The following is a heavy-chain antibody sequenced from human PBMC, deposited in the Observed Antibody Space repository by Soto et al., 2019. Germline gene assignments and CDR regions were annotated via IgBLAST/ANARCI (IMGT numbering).Heavy chain of an antibody. D-gene: IGHD4-17*01. J-gene: IGHJ6*02. V-gene: IGHV4-39*01. CDR3: ARDGAYGGKVLYYYGMDV. CDR1: GGSISSSSYY. CDR2: IYYSGST. Sequence: SETLSLTCTVSGGSISSSSYYWGWIRQPPGKGLEWIGSIYYSGSTYYNPSLKSRVTISVDTSKTQFSLKLSSVTAADTAVYYCARDGAYGGKVLYYYGMDVWGQGTTVTVSS.